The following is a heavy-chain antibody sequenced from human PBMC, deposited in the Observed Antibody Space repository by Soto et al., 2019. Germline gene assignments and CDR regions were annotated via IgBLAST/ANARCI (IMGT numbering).Heavy chain of an antibody. J-gene: IGHJ4*02. V-gene: IGHV4-31*03. Sequence: SSETLSLTCTVSGGSISSGGYYWSWIRQHPGKGLEWIGYIYYSGSTYYNPSLKSRVTISVDTSKNQFSLKLSSVTAADTAVYYCARQDTAILDYWGQGTLVTVSS. CDR1: GGSISSGGYY. CDR2: IYYSGST. D-gene: IGHD5-18*01. CDR3: ARQDTAILDY.